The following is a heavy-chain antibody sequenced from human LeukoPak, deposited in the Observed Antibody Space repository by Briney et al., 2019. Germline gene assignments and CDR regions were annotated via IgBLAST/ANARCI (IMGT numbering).Heavy chain of an antibody. V-gene: IGHV1-8*01. CDR2: MNPNSGNT. Sequence: GASVKVSCKASGYTFTSYDLNWVRQATGQGLEWLGWMNPNSGNTGYAQKFQGRVTMTRNTSISTAYMELSSLRSEDTAVYYCASSRLYCSGGSCPHTGPFDYWGQGTLVTVSS. CDR3: ASSRLYCSGGSCPHTGPFDY. D-gene: IGHD2-15*01. J-gene: IGHJ4*02. CDR1: GYTFTSYD.